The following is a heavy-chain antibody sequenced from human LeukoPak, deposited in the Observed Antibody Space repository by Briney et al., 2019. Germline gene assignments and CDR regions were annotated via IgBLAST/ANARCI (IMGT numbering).Heavy chain of an antibody. CDR2: IWYDGSNK. D-gene: IGHD1-26*01. Sequence: PGGSLRLSCAASGFTSSIYGMHWVRQAPGKGLEWVAVIWYDGSNKYYADSVKGRFTISRDNSKNTLYLQMNSLRAEDTAVYYCARAPTSYYYFDYWGQGTLVTVSS. CDR3: ARAPTSYYYFDY. V-gene: IGHV3-33*08. CDR1: GFTSSIYG. J-gene: IGHJ4*02.